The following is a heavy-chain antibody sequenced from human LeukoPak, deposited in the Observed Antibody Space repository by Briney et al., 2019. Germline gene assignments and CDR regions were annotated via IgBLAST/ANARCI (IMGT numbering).Heavy chain of an antibody. CDR1: GYTFTSYD. CDR3: ARGPPIQLWPRYYYYYYGMDV. J-gene: IGHJ6*02. V-gene: IGHV1-8*01. Sequence: ASMKVSCKASGYTFTSYDINWVRQATGQGLEWMGWMNPNSGNTGYAQKFQGRVTMTRNTSISTAYMELSSLRSEDTAVYYCARGPPIQLWPRYYYYYYGMDVWGQGTTVTVSS. D-gene: IGHD5-18*01. CDR2: MNPNSGNT.